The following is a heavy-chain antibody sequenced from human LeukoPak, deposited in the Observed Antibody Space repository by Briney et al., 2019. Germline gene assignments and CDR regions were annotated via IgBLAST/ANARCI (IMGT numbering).Heavy chain of an antibody. CDR3: ARSGGVDYGDLTFDY. D-gene: IGHD4-17*01. Sequence: SVKVSCKASGGTFSSYAISWVRQAPGQGLEWMGRIIPILGIANYAQKFQGRVTITADKSTSTAYMELSSLRSEDTAVYYCARSGGVDYGDLTFDYWGQGTLVTVSS. CDR2: IIPILGIA. CDR1: GGTFSSYA. V-gene: IGHV1-69*04. J-gene: IGHJ4*02.